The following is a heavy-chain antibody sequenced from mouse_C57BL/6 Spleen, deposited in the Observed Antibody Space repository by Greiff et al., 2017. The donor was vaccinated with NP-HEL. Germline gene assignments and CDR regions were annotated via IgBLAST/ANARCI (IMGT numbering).Heavy chain of an antibody. J-gene: IGHJ4*01. D-gene: IGHD2-1*01. Sequence: EVMLVESGGGLVQPGGSLKLSCAASGFTFSDYYMYWVRQTPEKRLEWVAYISNGGGSTYYPDTVKGRFTISRDNAKNTLYLQMSRLKSEDTAMYYCARNYGNYEGAMDDWGQGTSVTVSS. V-gene: IGHV5-12*01. CDR1: GFTFSDYY. CDR2: ISNGGGST. CDR3: ARNYGNYEGAMDD.